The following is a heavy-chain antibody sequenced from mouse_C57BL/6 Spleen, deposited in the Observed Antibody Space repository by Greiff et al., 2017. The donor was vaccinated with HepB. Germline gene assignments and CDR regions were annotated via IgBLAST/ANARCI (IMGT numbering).Heavy chain of an antibody. CDR3: ARSGDYGY. CDR1: GYTFTSYW. Sequence: QVQLQQSGAELVMPGASVKLSCKASGYTFTSYWMHWVKQRPGQGLEWIGEIDPSDSYTNYNQKFKGKSTLTVDKSSSTAYMQLSSLTSEDSAVYYCARSGDYGYWGQGTLVTVSA. D-gene: IGHD2-4*01. V-gene: IGHV1-69*01. CDR2: IDPSDSYT. J-gene: IGHJ3*01.